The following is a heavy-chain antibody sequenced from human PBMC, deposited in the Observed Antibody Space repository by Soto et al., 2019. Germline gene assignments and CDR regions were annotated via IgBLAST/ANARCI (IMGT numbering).Heavy chain of an antibody. CDR2: INPILSMS. D-gene: IGHD3-10*01. J-gene: IGHJ4*02. CDR1: GDTFTCYS. V-gene: IGHV1-69*02. CDR3: ASIYGSGYRAFDY. Sequence: QVQLVQSGAEVKKPGSSVRVSCKASGDTFTCYSINWVRQAPGLGLEWMGRINPILSMSNYAQRFQARVPMTADKSTSTAYMELSSLRSEDTAMYYCASIYGSGYRAFDYWGQGALVTVAS.